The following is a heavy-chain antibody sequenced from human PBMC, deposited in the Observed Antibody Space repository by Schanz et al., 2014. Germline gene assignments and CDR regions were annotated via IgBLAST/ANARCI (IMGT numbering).Heavy chain of an antibody. CDR2: IDGKSTTV. V-gene: IGHV3-48*01. CDR1: GFSFSSYS. J-gene: IGHJ6*03. D-gene: IGHD4-17*01. CDR3: ARDGDGFYHSNYMDV. Sequence: DLVESGGGFIQRGESLRLSCSASGFSFSSYSMNWVRQAPGNGLERLSYIDGKSTTVYYASSVKGRFTVSRDNARNSRYLHMNTLRAEDTAVYYCARDGDGFYHSNYMDVWGKGTTVTVSS.